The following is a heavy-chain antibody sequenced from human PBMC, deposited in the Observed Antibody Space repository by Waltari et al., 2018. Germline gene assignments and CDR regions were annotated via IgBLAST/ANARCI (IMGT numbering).Heavy chain of an antibody. V-gene: IGHV1-69*12. D-gene: IGHD5-12*01. Sequence: QVQLVQSGAEVKKPGSSVKVSCKASGGTFSSYAISWARQAPGQGLEWMGGIIPIFGTANYAQKFQGRVTITADESTSTAYMELSSLRSEDTAVYYCARSGYDSTVYYYYGMDVWGQGTTVTVSS. J-gene: IGHJ6*02. CDR1: GGTFSSYA. CDR2: IIPIFGTA. CDR3: ARSGYDSTVYYYYGMDV.